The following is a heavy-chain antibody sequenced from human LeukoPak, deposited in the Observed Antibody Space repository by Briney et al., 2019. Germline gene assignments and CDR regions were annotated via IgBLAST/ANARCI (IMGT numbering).Heavy chain of an antibody. CDR2: IYYSGST. J-gene: IGHJ5*02. CDR1: GYSISSGYY. D-gene: IGHD6-13*01. Sequence: ETLSLTCTVSGYSISSGYYWSWIRQPPGKGLEWIGYIYYSGSTNYNPSLKSRVTISVDTSKNQFSLKLSSVTAADTAVYYCARAKYSSSVNWFDPWGQGTLVTVSS. V-gene: IGHV4-61*01. CDR3: ARAKYSSSVNWFDP.